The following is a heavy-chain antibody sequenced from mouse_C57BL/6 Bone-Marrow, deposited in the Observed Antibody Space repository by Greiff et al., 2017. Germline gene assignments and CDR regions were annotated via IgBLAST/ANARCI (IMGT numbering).Heavy chain of an antibody. CDR1: GYTFTSYW. V-gene: IGHV1-69*01. CDR2: IDPSDSYT. D-gene: IGHD1-1*01. J-gene: IGHJ1*03. Sequence: VQLQQPGAELVMPGASVKLSCKASGYTFTSYWMHWVKQRPGQGLEWIGEIDPSDSYTNYNQKFKGKSTLTVDKSSSTAYMQLSSLTSEDSAVXYCARSVTTVVATNNWYFDVWGTGTTVTVSA. CDR3: ARSVTTVVATNNWYFDV.